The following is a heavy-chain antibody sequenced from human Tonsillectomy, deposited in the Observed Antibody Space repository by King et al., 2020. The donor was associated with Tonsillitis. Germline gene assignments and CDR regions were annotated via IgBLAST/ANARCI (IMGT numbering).Heavy chain of an antibody. V-gene: IGHV1-2*02. J-gene: IGHJ4*02. CDR2: INPNSGGT. CDR3: ARDYHLLYYYDASGCSDY. Sequence: HVQLVESGAEVKKPGASVKVSCTASGYTFNGYYIHWVRQAPGQGLEWMGWINPNSGGTNYAQKFQGRVTMTRDTSISTAYMELSRLRSDDTAVYYCARDYHLLYYYDASGCSDYWGQGTLVTVSS. CDR1: GYTFNGYY. D-gene: IGHD3-22*01.